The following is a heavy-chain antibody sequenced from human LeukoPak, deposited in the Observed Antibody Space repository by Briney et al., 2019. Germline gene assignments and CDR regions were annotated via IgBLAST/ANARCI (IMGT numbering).Heavy chain of an antibody. V-gene: IGHV3-23*01. CDR1: GFTFVSYA. D-gene: IGHD5-18*01. CDR3: AKARDIYGYMRFDF. J-gene: IGHJ4*02. CDR2: INGGGDTT. Sequence: GGSLRLSCAASGFTFVSYAMTWVRQAPGKGLEWVSAINGGGDTTYYTDSVKGRFTISRDKSKNTMYLQMNSLRAEDTALYYCAKARDIYGYMRFDFWGQGTLVTVSS.